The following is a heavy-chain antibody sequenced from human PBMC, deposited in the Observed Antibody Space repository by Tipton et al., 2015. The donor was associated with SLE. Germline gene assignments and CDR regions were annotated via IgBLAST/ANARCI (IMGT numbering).Heavy chain of an antibody. CDR1: GDSISSGGYH. CDR3: ARSLDTFDV. CDR2: IYATGSA. J-gene: IGHJ3*01. Sequence: TLSLTCTVSGDSISSGGYHWNWIRQPAGNGLEWIGRIYATGSAYYNPSLNSRVTISVDTSKNQFSLRLSCVTAADAAVYYCARSLDTFDVWGQGTMVTVSS. V-gene: IGHV4-61*02.